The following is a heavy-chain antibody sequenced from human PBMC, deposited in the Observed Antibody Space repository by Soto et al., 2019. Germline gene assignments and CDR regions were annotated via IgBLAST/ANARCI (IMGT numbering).Heavy chain of an antibody. J-gene: IGHJ2*01. CDR3: ARGPGGYSYGERYFDL. Sequence: QVQLQESGPGLVKPSQTLSLTCTVSGGSISSGGYYWSWIRQHPGKGLEWIGYIYYSGSTYYNPTLKSRVTISVDTSKNQFSLKLSSVTAADTAVYYCARGPGGYSYGERYFDLWGRGTLVTVSS. V-gene: IGHV4-31*03. CDR2: IYYSGST. D-gene: IGHD5-18*01. CDR1: GGSISSGGYY.